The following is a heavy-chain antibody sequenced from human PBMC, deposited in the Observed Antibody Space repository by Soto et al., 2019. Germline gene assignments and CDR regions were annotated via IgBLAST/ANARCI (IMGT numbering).Heavy chain of an antibody. CDR2: INHSGST. CDR3: ARDKIPGLFDY. CDR1: GGSFSGYY. V-gene: IGHV4-34*01. D-gene: IGHD2-21*01. J-gene: IGHJ4*02. Sequence: PSETLSLTCAVYGGSFSGYYWTWIRQPPGTGLEMIGEINHSGSTNYNPSLKSRVTIAVDTSKNQFSLKLTSVTAAVTAVYYCARDKIPGLFDYWGQGTLVTVSS.